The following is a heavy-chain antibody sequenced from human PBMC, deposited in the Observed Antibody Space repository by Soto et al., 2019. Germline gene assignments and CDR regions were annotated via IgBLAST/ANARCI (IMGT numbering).Heavy chain of an antibody. D-gene: IGHD4-17*01. Sequence: QVQLQQWGAGLLKSSETLSLICAVYGGSFSGYYWRWIRHPPGKGLEWIGEINHSGSTNYNPSLKSRVTISVDTSKNQFSLKLSSVTAADTAVYYCARGLPGDYGPNWFDPWGQGTLVIVSS. CDR2: INHSGST. V-gene: IGHV4-34*01. CDR1: GGSFSGYY. J-gene: IGHJ5*02. CDR3: ARGLPGDYGPNWFDP.